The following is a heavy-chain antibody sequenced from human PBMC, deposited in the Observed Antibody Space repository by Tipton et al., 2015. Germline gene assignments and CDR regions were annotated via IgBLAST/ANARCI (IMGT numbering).Heavy chain of an antibody. D-gene: IGHD1-26*01. J-gene: IGHJ4*02. CDR1: GGSFSGYY. V-gene: IGHV4-34*01. CDR3: ARVGAGQLTSTPGGFEY. Sequence: TLSLTCAVYGGSFSGYYWNWIRQPPGKGLEWIGEINHSGSTNYNPSLKSRVTISVDTSKNQFSLQLNSVTPEDTAVYYCARVGAGQLTSTPGGFEYWGQGTLVTVAS. CDR2: INHSGST.